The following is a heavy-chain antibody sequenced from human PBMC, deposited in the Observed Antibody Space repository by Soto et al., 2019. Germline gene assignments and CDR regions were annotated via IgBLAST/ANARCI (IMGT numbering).Heavy chain of an antibody. J-gene: IGHJ3*02. CDR2: ITSGSGGGT. Sequence: EVQLLESGGGLVQPGGSLRLSCVASGFTFSSNAMSWVRQAPGKGLEWVSHITSGSGGGTYYADSVKGRCTISRDNAKTTLYMQMNSLRVGDTAVYYCGKGTWGAFDIWGHGTLVTVSS. CDR1: GFTFSSNA. CDR3: GKGTWGAFDI. V-gene: IGHV3-23*01. D-gene: IGHD7-27*01.